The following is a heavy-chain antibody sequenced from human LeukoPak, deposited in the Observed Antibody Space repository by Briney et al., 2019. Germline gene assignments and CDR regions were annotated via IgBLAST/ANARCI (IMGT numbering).Heavy chain of an antibody. CDR2: INHSGST. CDR3: ARGTKWEVAAAGSEYFQH. J-gene: IGHJ1*01. CDR1: GGSFSGYY. Sequence: SETLSLTCAVYGGSFSGYYWSWIRQPPGKGLEWIGEINHSGSTNYNPSLKSRVTISVDTSKNQFSLKLSSVTAADTAVYYCARGTKWEVAAAGSEYFQHWGQGTLVTVSS. D-gene: IGHD6-13*01. V-gene: IGHV4-34*01.